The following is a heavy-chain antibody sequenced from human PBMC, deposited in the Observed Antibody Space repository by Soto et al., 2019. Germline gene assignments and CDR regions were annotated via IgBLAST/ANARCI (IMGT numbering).Heavy chain of an antibody. CDR2: IDYNGVT. CDR1: GGSIYRSGYY. V-gene: IGHV4-39*01. D-gene: IGHD2-15*01. J-gene: IGHJ4*02. CDR3: GKVLVGATGHTDSDS. Sequence: QVQLQESGPGLVKPSETLSLTCTVSGGSIYRSGYYWGWLRQPPGRGLECSGNIDYNGVTYSNPSLKSRVTISRDTSKNQFSLKLTSVTAADTALYYCGKVLVGATGHTDSDSWGPGTLGAVSS.